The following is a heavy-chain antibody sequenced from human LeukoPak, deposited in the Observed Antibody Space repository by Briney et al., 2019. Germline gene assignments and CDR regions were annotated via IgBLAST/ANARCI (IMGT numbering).Heavy chain of an antibody. CDR1: GLSFTNAW. CDR3: TTDPGDYEIY. CDR2: IKNKVDGGTV. D-gene: IGHD4-17*01. Sequence: KPGGSLRLSCVASGLSFTNAWMSWLRQAPEKGLEWVGRIKNKVDGGTVDYAAPVKGRFTISRDDSKNTLFLHMNSLKTEDTAVYYCTTDPGDYEIYWGQGTLVTVSS. J-gene: IGHJ4*02. V-gene: IGHV3-15*01.